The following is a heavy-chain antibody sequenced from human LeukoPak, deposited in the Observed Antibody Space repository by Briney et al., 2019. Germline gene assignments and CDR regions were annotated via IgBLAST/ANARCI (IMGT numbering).Heavy chain of an antibody. Sequence: SETLSLTCTVSGGSISGSSYYWSWIRQPPGKGLEWIGEINHSGSTNYNPSLKSRVTISVDTSKNQFSLKLSSVTAADTAVYYCARHAGRTYRRFDPWGQGTLVTVSS. V-gene: IGHV4-39*01. CDR2: INHSGST. D-gene: IGHD2-21*01. CDR3: ARHAGRTYRRFDP. J-gene: IGHJ5*02. CDR1: GGSISGSSYY.